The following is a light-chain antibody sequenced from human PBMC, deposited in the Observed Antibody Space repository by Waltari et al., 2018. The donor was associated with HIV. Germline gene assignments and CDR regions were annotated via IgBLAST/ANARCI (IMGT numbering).Light chain of an antibody. J-gene: IGLJ1*01. CDR1: SSNIGNDN. CDR3: VGWDSSLSAYV. V-gene: IGLV1-47*01. CDR2: KNY. Sequence: QSVLTQPPSASGTPGQTVTISCSGGSSNIGNDNVYWYQQLPGMTPKLLIYKNYVRPSGVPDRFAGSKSGTSASLAISGLRSEDEADYYCVGWDSSLSAYVFGAGTKGTVL.